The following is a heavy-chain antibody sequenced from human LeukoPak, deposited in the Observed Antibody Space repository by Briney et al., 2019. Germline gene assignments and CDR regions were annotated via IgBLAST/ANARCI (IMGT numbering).Heavy chain of an antibody. Sequence: GGSLRLSCAASGFTFSSYAMHWVRQAPGKGLEWVAVISYDGSNKYYADSVKGRFTISRDNSKNTLYLQMNSLRAEDTAVYYCARDLTGPDRDYWGQGTLVTVST. CDR1: GFTFSSYA. V-gene: IGHV3-30*04. CDR3: ARDLTGPDRDY. CDR2: ISYDGSNK. J-gene: IGHJ4*02. D-gene: IGHD1-14*01.